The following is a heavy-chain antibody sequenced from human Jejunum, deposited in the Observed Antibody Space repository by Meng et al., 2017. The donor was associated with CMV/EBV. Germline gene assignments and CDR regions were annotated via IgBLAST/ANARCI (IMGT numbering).Heavy chain of an antibody. D-gene: IGHD4-23*01. CDR1: GFTFSSYR. J-gene: IGHJ4*02. V-gene: IGHV3-74*03. CDR2: IDQDGSGA. Sequence: SGFTFSSYRMHWIRQVPGTGLTWVSRIDQDGSGAKYADSVKGRFIISRENAKNTLYLQMNSLRVDDSAVYYCARVVVSPGGGFAYWGQGALVTVSS. CDR3: ARVVVSPGGGFAY.